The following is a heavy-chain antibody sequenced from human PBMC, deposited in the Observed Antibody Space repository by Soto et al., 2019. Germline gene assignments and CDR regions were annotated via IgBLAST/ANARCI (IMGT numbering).Heavy chain of an antibody. D-gene: IGHD5-12*01. CDR1: GYTFTSYG. Sequence: GASVKVSCKASGYTFTSYGISWVRQAPGQGLEWMGWISAYNGNTNYAQKLQGRVTMTTDTSTSTAYMELRSLRSDDTAVYYCARQYSGYDSGYYYYGMDVWGQGTTVTVSS. CDR3: ARQYSGYDSGYYYYGMDV. J-gene: IGHJ6*02. CDR2: ISAYNGNT. V-gene: IGHV1-18*01.